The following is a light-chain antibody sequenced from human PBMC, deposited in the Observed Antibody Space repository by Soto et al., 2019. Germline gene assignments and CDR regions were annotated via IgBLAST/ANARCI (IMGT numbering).Light chain of an antibody. CDR3: QQYSSYPT. V-gene: IGKV1-5*01. CDR1: QGISNW. J-gene: IGKJ1*01. Sequence: DIQMTQSPSGLSASIGDTVTVGSRASQGISNWLAWYQQKPGKAPKLLIFHASSLESGVPSRFSGSGSGTEFTLTISSLQSDDFATYYCQQYSSYPTFGQGTKVDIK. CDR2: HAS.